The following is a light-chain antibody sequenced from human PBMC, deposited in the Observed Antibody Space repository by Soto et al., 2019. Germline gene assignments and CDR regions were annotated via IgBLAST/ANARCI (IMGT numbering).Light chain of an antibody. CDR2: WAS. CDR3: QRYYGTPLT. V-gene: IGKV4-1*01. J-gene: IGKJ4*01. CDR1: QSVLFGSNNY. Sequence: DFVMTQSPDSLAVSLGERATINCKSSQSVLFGSNNYLAWYQQKSGQPPKLLINWASTRESGVPDRFSGSGSGTDFTLTSSSLQAEDVAVYYCQRYYGTPLTFGGGTKVEIK.